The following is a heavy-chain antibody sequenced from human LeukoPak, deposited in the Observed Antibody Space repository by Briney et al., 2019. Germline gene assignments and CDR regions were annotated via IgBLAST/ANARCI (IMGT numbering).Heavy chain of an antibody. V-gene: IGHV4-61*02. Sequence: PSQTLSLTCTVSGGSISSGSYYWSWIRQPAGKGLEWIGRIYTSGSTNYNPSLKSRVTMSVDTSKNQFSLRLSSVTAADTAVYYCARTRARYSSISDWGQGTLVTVSS. CDR1: GGSISSGSYY. CDR3: ARTRARYSSISD. D-gene: IGHD6-13*01. J-gene: IGHJ4*02. CDR2: IYTSGST.